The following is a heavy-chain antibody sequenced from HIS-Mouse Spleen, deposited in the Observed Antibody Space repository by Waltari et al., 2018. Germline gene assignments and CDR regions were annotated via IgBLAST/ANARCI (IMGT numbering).Heavy chain of an antibody. Sequence: QVQLVQSGAEVKKPGASVKVSCKASGYTFTGYYMHWVRQAPGQGLEWMGWINPNSGGKNDAQKFQGRVTMTRDTSISTAYMELSRLRSDDTAVYYCARSPSGSSWYDYWGQGTLVTVSS. V-gene: IGHV1-2*02. D-gene: IGHD6-13*01. CDR3: ARSPSGSSWYDY. CDR1: GYTFTGYY. J-gene: IGHJ4*02. CDR2: INPNSGGK.